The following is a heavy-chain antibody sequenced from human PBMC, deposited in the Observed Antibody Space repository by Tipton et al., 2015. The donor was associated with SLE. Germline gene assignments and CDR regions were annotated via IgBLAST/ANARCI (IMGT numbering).Heavy chain of an antibody. CDR2: VYTSGSA. CDR3: ARGRLLEWLSTYYYYYGMDV. J-gene: IGHJ6*02. CDR1: GGSISSSDYY. Sequence: TLSLTCTVSGGSISSSDYYWGWIRRPPGKGLEWLGSVYTSGSAYYNPAHNSRFTISVDTSKKQLSLRLSSVTAADTAVYYCARGRLLEWLSTYYYYYGMDVWGHGTTVTVSS. V-gene: IGHV4-39*07. D-gene: IGHD3-3*01.